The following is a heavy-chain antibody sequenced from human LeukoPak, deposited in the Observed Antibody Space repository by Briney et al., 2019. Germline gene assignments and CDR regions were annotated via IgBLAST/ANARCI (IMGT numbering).Heavy chain of an antibody. CDR3: ARHDFWSGKYWFDP. CDR2: INHSGST. V-gene: IGHV4-34*01. D-gene: IGHD3-3*01. J-gene: IGHJ5*02. CDR1: GGSFSGYY. Sequence: SETLSLTCAVYGGSFSGYYWSWIRQPPGKGLEWIGEINHSGSTNYNPSLKSRVTISVDTSKNQFSLKLGSVTAADTAVYYCARHDFWSGKYWFDPWGQGTLVTVSS.